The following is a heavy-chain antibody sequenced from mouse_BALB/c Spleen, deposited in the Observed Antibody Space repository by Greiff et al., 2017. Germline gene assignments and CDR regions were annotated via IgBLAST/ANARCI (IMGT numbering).Heavy chain of an antibody. Sequence: EVQGVESGGGLVKPGGSLKLSCAASGFAFSSYDMSWVRQTPEKRLEWVAYISSGGGSTYYPDTVKGRFTISRDNAKNTLYLQMSSLKSEDTAMYYCARHHYGPPFDAMDYWGQGTSVTVSS. CDR2: ISSGGGST. CDR3: ARHHYGPPFDAMDY. D-gene: IGHD1-2*01. J-gene: IGHJ4*01. CDR1: GFAFSSYD. V-gene: IGHV5-12-1*01.